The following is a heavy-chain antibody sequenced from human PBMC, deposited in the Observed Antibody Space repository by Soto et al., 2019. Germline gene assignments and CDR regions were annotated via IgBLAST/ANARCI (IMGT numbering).Heavy chain of an antibody. CDR3: ARGPSGDKVDS. CDR2: IYDGGRT. V-gene: IGHV4-30-4*01. J-gene: IGHJ4*02. D-gene: IGHD7-27*01. CDR1: GGSISTVEYW. Sequence: SETRSLTCTVSGGSISTVEYWWSWIRQSPDMGLEWIGHIYDGGRTYNNPSLESRVTMSVDTSKSQLSLTLSSVSAADTAVYYCARGPSGDKVDSWGQGTLVTVSS.